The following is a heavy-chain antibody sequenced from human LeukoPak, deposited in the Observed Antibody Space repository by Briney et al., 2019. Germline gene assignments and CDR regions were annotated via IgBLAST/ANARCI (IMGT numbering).Heavy chain of an antibody. CDR2: IIPILGIA. CDR1: GGTFSSYA. J-gene: IGHJ4*02. V-gene: IGHV1-69*04. CDR3: AREDIVVANYLDY. Sequence: SVKVSCKASGGTFSSYAISWVRQAPGQGLEWMGRIIPILGIANYAQKFQGRVTITADKSTSTAYMELSSLRSEDTAVYYCAREDIVVANYLDYWGQGTLVTVSS. D-gene: IGHD2-2*01.